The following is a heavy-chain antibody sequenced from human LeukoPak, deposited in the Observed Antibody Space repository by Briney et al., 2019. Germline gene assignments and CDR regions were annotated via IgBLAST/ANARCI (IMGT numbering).Heavy chain of an antibody. CDR1: VYTFTSYC. J-gene: IGHJ4*02. CDR2: ISAYNGNT. Sequence: ASVKVSCKASVYTFTSYCIIWVRQAPGQGLDGMGWISAYNGNTNYALKFQGRVTMTTDTSTSTAYMEVRSLRSDDTAIYYCARSEGGSSWYLYWGQGTLVTVSS. V-gene: IGHV1-18*01. CDR3: ARSEGGSSWYLY. D-gene: IGHD6-13*01.